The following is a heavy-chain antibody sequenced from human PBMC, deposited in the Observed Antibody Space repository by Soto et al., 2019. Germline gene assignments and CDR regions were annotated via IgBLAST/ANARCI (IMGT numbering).Heavy chain of an antibody. D-gene: IGHD1-1*01. V-gene: IGHV3-23*01. CDR3: ARDRQPDGIWTLDS. CDR2: IFAGSGNS. Sequence: GGSLRLSCSASGFTLSSYTMGWVRLTPGKGLEWLSSIFAGSGNSDYADSVTGRFTISRDNSKNILYLQMNNLGVEDTATYFCARDRQPDGIWTLDSRGRGTLVTVSS. J-gene: IGHJ4*02. CDR1: GFTLSSYT.